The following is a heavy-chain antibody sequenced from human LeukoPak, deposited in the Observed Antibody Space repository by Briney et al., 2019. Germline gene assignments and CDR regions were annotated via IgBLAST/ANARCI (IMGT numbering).Heavy chain of an antibody. V-gene: IGHV4-34*01. J-gene: IGHJ6*03. D-gene: IGHD3-22*01. CDR3: ARRYYDSSGYYYSYYYYMDV. Sequence: SETLSLTCTVSGGSISSYYWSWIRQPPGKGLEWIGEINHSGSTNYNPSLKSRVTISVDTSKNQFSLKLSSVTAADTAVYYCARRYYDSSGYYYSYYYYMDVWGKGTTVTISS. CDR1: GGSISSYY. CDR2: INHSGST.